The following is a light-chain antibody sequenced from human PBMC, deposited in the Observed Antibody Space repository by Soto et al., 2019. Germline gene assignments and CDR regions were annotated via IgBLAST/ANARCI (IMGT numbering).Light chain of an antibody. J-gene: IGKJ1*01. CDR2: CAS. CDR1: QSVSGTY. V-gene: IGKV3-20*01. CDR3: QEYGTSRT. Sequence: EIVLTQSPGTLSLSPGERATLSCRASQSVSGTYLAWHQQKPGQAPRLLIYCASSRATDIPDRFSGSGSGTDFTLTISRLEPEDFEVYYCQEYGTSRTFGQGTKVEIK.